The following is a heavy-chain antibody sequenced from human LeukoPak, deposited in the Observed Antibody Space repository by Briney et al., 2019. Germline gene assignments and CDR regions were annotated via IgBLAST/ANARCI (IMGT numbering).Heavy chain of an antibody. CDR3: AKDLVLMVYAFDY. V-gene: IGHV3-23*01. CDR1: GFTFSSYA. J-gene: IGHJ4*02. D-gene: IGHD2-8*01. CDR2: ISGSGGST. Sequence: GGSLRLSCAASGFTFSSYAMSWVRQAPGKGLEWVSAISGSGGSTYYADSVKGRFTTSRDNSKNTLYLQMNSLRAEDTAVYYCAKDLVLMVYAFDYWGQGTLVTVSS.